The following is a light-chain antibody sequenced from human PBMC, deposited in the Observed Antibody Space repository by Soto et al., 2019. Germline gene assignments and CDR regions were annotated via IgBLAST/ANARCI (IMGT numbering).Light chain of an antibody. CDR1: QTVNTY. CDR2: AAS. CDR3: QQGYSNPWT. Sequence: DVQLPQSPSSLSASIEDRVTITCRASQTVNTYLHWYQQKPGKAPKLLIYAASNLQSGVPSRFSGSGSGTNFTLSLNSLQPEDFATYYCQQGYSNPWTFGQGTKVDIK. J-gene: IGKJ1*01. V-gene: IGKV1-39*01.